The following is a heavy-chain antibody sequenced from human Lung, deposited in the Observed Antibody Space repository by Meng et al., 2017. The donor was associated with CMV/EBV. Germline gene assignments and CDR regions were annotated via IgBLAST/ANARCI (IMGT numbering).Heavy chain of an antibody. CDR3: ARVSGNSRYFDY. V-gene: IGHV3-21*01. Sequence: GGSLRLXCAASGFTVSSYSINWVRQAPGKGLEWVSSISTGSSYMFYADSVKGRFTISSDNAKNAVYLQMNSLRVEDTAVYYCARVSGNSRYFDYWGQGTLVXVSS. CDR1: GFTVSSYS. J-gene: IGHJ4*02. CDR2: ISTGSSYM. D-gene: IGHD3-10*01.